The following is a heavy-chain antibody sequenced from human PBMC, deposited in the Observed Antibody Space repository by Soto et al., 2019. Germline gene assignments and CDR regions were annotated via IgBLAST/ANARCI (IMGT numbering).Heavy chain of an antibody. CDR1: GSSISSYY. CDR2: IYYSGST. Sequence: SETLSLTCTVSGSSISSYYWSWIRQPPGKGLEWIGYIYYSGSTNYNPSLKSRGTISVDTSKNQFSLKLSSVTAADTAVYYCARLDPSHAFDIWGQGTMVTVSS. CDR3: ARLDPSHAFDI. J-gene: IGHJ3*02. V-gene: IGHV4-59*01.